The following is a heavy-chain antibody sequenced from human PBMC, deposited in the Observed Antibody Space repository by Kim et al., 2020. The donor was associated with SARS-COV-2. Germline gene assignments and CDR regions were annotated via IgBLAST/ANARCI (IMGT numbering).Heavy chain of an antibody. CDR2: INTDTRKS. Sequence: ASVKVSCKASGYSFTDYGINWVRQAPGRGLQWMGWINTDTRKSTYAQAFTGRFVFSLDTSVSTAYLQISSLNTYDTAVYYFARKLRGGYSLDYWGQGTLV. CDR1: GYSFTDYG. J-gene: IGHJ4*02. V-gene: IGHV7-4-1*02. CDR3: ARKLRGGYSLDY. D-gene: IGHD2-15*01.